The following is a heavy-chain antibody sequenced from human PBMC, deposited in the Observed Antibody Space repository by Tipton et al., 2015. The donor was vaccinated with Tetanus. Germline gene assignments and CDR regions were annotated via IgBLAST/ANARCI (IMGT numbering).Heavy chain of an antibody. V-gene: IGHV4-31*02. CDR2: IYYSGST. J-gene: IGHJ4*02. D-gene: IGHD4-23*01. CDR3: ARAESGDTVVTSYFDY. CDR1: GGSISSGGYY. Sequence: LRLSCTVSGGSISSGGYYWSWIRQHPGKGLEWIGYIYYSGSTYYNPSLKSRVTISVDTSKNQFSLKLSSVTAADTAVYYCARAESGDTVVTSYFDYWGQGTLVTVSS.